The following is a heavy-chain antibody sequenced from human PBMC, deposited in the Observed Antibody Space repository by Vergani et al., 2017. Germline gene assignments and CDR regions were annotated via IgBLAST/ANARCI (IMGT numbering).Heavy chain of an antibody. V-gene: IGHV4-39*01. CDR2: IYYNGNT. J-gene: IGHJ5*01. D-gene: IGHD5-18*01. Sequence: QLQLQESGPGLVKPSETLSLTCTVSGGYLSSSTSYYWTWIRQSPGKGLEVIGLIYYNGNTYYDPSLKSRVTMSVDTSKNLFSLNLTSLTAADTSVYYCVRQGYAYGYFYSWVHGILVTVSS. CDR3: VRQGYAYGYFYS. CDR1: GGYLSSSTSYY.